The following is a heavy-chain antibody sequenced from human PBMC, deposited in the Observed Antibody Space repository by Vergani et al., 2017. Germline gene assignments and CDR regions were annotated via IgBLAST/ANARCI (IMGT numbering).Heavy chain of an antibody. Sequence: QVQLVETGGGVVQPGGSLRLYCATSGFSFNTYGAHWVRQAPGKGLEWVAVISNDGGNKYYADSVKGLFTIYKDNTVDMLSLQMNSLRPDDTAVYYCVSGGRGDHGDFWSRLGPWGQGTRVIVSS. D-gene: IGHD3-3*01. CDR1: GFSFNTYG. J-gene: IGHJ5*02. V-gene: IGHV3-30*03. CDR2: ISNDGGNK. CDR3: VSGGRGDHGDFWSRLGP.